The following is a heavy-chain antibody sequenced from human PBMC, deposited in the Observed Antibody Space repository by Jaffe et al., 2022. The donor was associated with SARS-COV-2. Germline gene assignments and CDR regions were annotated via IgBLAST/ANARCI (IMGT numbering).Heavy chain of an antibody. V-gene: IGHV7-4-1*02. Sequence: QVQLLQFGSELKKPGASVKVSCKASGYMFTTYIMNWVRQAPGQGLEWMGWINTNTGNPTYAQGFTGRFVFSLDTSVSTAYLQINSLKPEDTAVYYCARDPTVLRYSDWSRYNWFDPWGQGTLVTVSS. CDR2: INTNTGNP. J-gene: IGHJ5*02. CDR3: ARDPTVLRYSDWSRYNWFDP. D-gene: IGHD3-9*01. CDR1: GYMFTTYI.